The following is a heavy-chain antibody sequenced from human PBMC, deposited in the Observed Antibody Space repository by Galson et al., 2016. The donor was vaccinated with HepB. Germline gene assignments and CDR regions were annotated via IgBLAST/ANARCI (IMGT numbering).Heavy chain of an antibody. D-gene: IGHD4-17*01. CDR1: GGSLSGYY. J-gene: IGHJ4*02. CDR2: INHSGGT. V-gene: IGHV4-34*01. Sequence: SETLSLTCAVYGGSLSGYYWSWIRQPPGKGLEWIGEINHSGGTNYNPSLKSRVTMSVDTSKNQFSLKLTSVTAADTAVYYCAKDNDDHGDYASDYGGQGTLVTVSS. CDR3: AKDNDDHGDYASDY.